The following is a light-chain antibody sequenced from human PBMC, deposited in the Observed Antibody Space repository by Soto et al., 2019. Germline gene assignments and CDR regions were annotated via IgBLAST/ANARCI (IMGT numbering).Light chain of an antibody. CDR2: DAS. V-gene: IGKV3-11*01. CDR3: QQRCNWPL. J-gene: IGKJ5*01. CDR1: QSITSSF. Sequence: EIMLTQSPGILSLSPGERASLSCGASQSITSSFLAWYQQKPGQAPRLLIYDASNRATSIPARFSGSGSGTDFTHTISSLEPEDFAVYYCQQRCNWPLFGQGTRLDIK.